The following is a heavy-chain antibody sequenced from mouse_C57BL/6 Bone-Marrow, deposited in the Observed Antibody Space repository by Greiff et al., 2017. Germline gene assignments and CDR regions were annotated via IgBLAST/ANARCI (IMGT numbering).Heavy chain of an antibody. CDR3: ARWNYGSSLAY. J-gene: IGHJ3*01. CDR2: INYDGSST. V-gene: IGHV5-16*01. Sequence: EVQRVESEGGLVQPGSSMKLSCTASGFTFSDYYMAWVRQVPEKGLEWVANINYDGSSTYYLDSLKSRFIISRDNAKNILYLQMSSLKSEDTATYYCARWNYGSSLAYWGQGTLVTVSA. CDR1: GFTFSDYY. D-gene: IGHD1-1*01.